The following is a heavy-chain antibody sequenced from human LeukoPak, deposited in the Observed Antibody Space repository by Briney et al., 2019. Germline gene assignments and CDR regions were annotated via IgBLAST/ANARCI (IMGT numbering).Heavy chain of an antibody. Sequence: ASETLSLTCAVSGYSISSGYYWGWIRQPPGKGLEWIGSIYHSGSTYHNPSLKSRFTISVDTSKNQFSLKLSSVTAADTAVYYCARQIVGDDFWSGSKNWFDPWGQGTLVTVSS. CDR3: ARQIVGDDFWSGSKNWFDP. CDR2: IYHSGST. D-gene: IGHD3-3*01. V-gene: IGHV4-38-2*01. J-gene: IGHJ5*02. CDR1: GYSISSGYY.